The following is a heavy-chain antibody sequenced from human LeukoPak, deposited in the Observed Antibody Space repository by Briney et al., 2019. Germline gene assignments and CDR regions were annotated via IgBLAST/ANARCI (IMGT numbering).Heavy chain of an antibody. D-gene: IGHD5-12*01. CDR2: IIPIFGTA. V-gene: IGHV1-69*13. Sequence: GASVKVSCKASGCTSSNYAISWVRQAPGQGLEWMGGIIPIFGTANYAQKFQGRVTITADESTSTAYMELSSLRSEDTAVYYCARVQTMEWLPLPGAYYYMDVWGKGTTVTISS. CDR3: ARVQTMEWLPLPGAYYYMDV. CDR1: GCTSSNYA. J-gene: IGHJ6*03.